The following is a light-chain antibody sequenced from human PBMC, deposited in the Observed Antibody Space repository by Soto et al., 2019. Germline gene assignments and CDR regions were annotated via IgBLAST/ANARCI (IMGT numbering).Light chain of an antibody. CDR3: QHYDNFWS. CDR1: QSVGSR. Sequence: QMTQSPSTLSASIGDRVTITCRASQSVGSRLAWYQQKPGKAPKLLVYDASTLETGVPSRFSGSGSGAEFTLTITGLQPEDIATYYCQHYDNFWSFGHGRKV. CDR2: DAS. V-gene: IGKV1-5*01. J-gene: IGKJ1*01.